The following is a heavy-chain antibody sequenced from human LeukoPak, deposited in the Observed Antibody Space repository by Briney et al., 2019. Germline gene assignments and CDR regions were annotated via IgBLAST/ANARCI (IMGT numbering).Heavy chain of an antibody. CDR3: ARDNYYDSSGYLFDYYYGMDV. CDR2: VYYSGST. Sequence: MASQTLSLTCTVSGGSISSGDYYWSWLRQPPGKGLEWIGYVYYSGSTYYNPSLKSRVTISVDTSKNQFSLKLSSVTATDTAVYYCARDNYYDSSGYLFDYYYGMDVWGQGTTVTVSS. CDR1: GGSISSGDYY. J-gene: IGHJ6*02. D-gene: IGHD3-22*01. V-gene: IGHV4-30-4*01.